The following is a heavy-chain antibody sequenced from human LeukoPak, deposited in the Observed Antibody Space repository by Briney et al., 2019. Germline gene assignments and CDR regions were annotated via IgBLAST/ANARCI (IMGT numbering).Heavy chain of an antibody. CDR1: GFTFSSYA. D-gene: IGHD2-2*01. CDR2: ISYDGSNK. V-gene: IGHV3-30*04. J-gene: IGHJ4*02. Sequence: GRSLRLSCAASGFTFSSYAMHWVRQAPGKGLEWVAVISYDGSNKYYADSVKGRFTISRDNSKNTLYLQMNSLRAEDTAVYYCARGHHIVVVPAALRWGQGTLVTVSS. CDR3: ARGHHIVVVPAALR.